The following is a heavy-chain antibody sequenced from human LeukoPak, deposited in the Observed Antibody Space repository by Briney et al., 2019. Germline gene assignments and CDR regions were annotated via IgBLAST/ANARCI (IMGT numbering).Heavy chain of an antibody. D-gene: IGHD3-10*01. CDR2: IYYSGST. CDR1: GGSISSSSYY. V-gene: IGHV4-39*07. J-gene: IGHJ5*02. Sequence: SETLSLTCTVSGGSISSSSYYWGWVRQPPGKGLEWIGNIYYSGSTYYNPSLKSRVTISVDTSKNQFSLKLSSVTAADTAVYYCAREGAMVRGVITLRNHWFDPWGQGTLVTVSS. CDR3: AREGAMVRGVITLRNHWFDP.